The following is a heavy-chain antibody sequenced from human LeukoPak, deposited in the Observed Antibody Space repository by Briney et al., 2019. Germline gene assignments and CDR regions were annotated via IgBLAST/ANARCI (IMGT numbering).Heavy chain of an antibody. J-gene: IGHJ4*02. V-gene: IGHV4-61*02. CDR1: GGSISSGSYY. CDR2: IYTSGST. CDR3: ASLVGFLEWFDY. Sequence: SQTLSLTCTVSGGSISSGSYYWSWIRQPAGKGLEWIGRIYTSGSTNYNPSLKSRVTISVDTSKNQFSLKLSSVTAADTAVYYCASLVGFLEWFDYWGQGTLVTVSS. D-gene: IGHD3-3*01.